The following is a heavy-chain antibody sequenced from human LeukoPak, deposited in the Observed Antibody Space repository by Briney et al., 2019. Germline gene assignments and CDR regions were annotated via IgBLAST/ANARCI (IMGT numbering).Heavy chain of an antibody. J-gene: IGHJ6*02. Sequence: GGSLRLSCGASGLNFSTYSFNWVRQAPGKGLEWVSSISGRSHAINYAHSVRGRFTISRDNAEKSLYLQMNSLRAEDTAVYYCARGPYGDYDYYYATDIWGQGTTVTVSS. CDR2: ISGRSHAI. CDR1: GLNFSTYS. V-gene: IGHV3-21*01. CDR3: ARGPYGDYDYYYATDI. D-gene: IGHD4-17*01.